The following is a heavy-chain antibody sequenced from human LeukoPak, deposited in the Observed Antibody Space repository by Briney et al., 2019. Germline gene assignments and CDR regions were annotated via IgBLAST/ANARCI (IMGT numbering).Heavy chain of an antibody. Sequence: SETLSLTCAVPGYSISSASYWGWIRQPPGKGREWIGNIYHSGSSYYNPSLKRRVTISVDTSKNQFSLKLSTVTAADTAVYYCARPISSQGYFGVVIDWGQGTLVTVSS. CDR3: ARPISSQGYFGVVID. CDR1: GYSISSASY. D-gene: IGHD3-3*01. CDR2: IYHSGSS. J-gene: IGHJ4*02. V-gene: IGHV4-38-2*01.